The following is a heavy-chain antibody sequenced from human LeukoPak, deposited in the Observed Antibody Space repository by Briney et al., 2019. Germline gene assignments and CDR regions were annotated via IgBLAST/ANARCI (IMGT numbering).Heavy chain of an antibody. V-gene: IGHV4-61*02. CDR3: AREVVAATIDY. D-gene: IGHD2-15*01. CDR2: IYTTGST. CDR1: GGSISSGRYY. Sequence: NTSETLSLTCTVSGGSISSGRYYWSWIRQPAGKGLEWIGRIYTTGSTNYNSFLKSRVTISVDTSKNQFSLKLSSVTAADTAVYYCAREVVAATIDYWGQGTLVTVSS. J-gene: IGHJ4*02.